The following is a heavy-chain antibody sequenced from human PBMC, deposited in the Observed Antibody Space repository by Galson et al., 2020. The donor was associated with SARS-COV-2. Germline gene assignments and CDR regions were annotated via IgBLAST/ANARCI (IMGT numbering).Heavy chain of an antibody. D-gene: IGHD3-22*01. V-gene: IGHV4-39*02. Sequence: SETLSLTCTVSGGSISSSSYYWGWIRQPPGKGLEWIGSIYYSGSTYYNPSLKSRVTKSVDTSKNQFSLKLSSVTAADTAVYYCARDYDSSGYYYYYGMDVWGQGTTVTVSS. CDR1: GGSISSSSYY. CDR2: IYYSGST. J-gene: IGHJ6*02. CDR3: ARDYDSSGYYYYYGMDV.